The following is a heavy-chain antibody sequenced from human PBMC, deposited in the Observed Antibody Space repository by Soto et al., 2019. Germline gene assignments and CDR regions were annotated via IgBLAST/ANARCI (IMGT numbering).Heavy chain of an antibody. D-gene: IGHD5-18*01. J-gene: IGHJ4*02. CDR2: IKQDGSEK. V-gene: IGHV3-7*01. CDR3: ASCSYGYKSYFDY. CDR1: GFTFSSYW. Sequence: PGGSLRLSCAASGFTFSSYWMTWVRQAPGKGLEWVANIKQDGSEKYYVDSVKGRFTISRDNAKNSLYLQMNSLRAEDTAVYYCASCSYGYKSYFDYWGQGTLVTVSS.